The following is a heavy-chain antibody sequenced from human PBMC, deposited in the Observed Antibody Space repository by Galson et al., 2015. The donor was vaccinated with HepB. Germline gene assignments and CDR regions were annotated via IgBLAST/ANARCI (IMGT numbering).Heavy chain of an antibody. CDR3: TRLWGADAFDI. V-gene: IGHV3-49*04. J-gene: IGHJ3*02. D-gene: IGHD3-16*01. Sequence: SLRLSCAASGFTFGDYAMSWVRQAPGKGLEWVGFIRSKAYGGTTEYAASVKGRFAISRDDSKSIAYLQMNSLKTEDTAVYYCTRLWGADAFDIWGQGTMVTVSS. CDR2: IRSKAYGGTT. CDR1: GFTFGDYA.